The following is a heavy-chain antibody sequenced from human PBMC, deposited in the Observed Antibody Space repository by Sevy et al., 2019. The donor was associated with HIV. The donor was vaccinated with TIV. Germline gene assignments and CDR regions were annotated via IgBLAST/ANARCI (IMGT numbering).Heavy chain of an antibody. J-gene: IGHJ6*02. D-gene: IGHD2-2*01. CDR1: GFTFSSYW. CDR3: ARDQGYCSSTSCYYYYGMDV. CDR2: IKQDGSEK. Sequence: GGSLRLSCAASGFTFSSYWMSWVRQAPGKGLEWVANIKQDGSEKYYVDSVKGRFTISRDNAKNSLYLQMNSLRAEDTAVYYCARDQGYCSSTSCYYYYGMDVWGQGTTVTVSS. V-gene: IGHV3-7*01.